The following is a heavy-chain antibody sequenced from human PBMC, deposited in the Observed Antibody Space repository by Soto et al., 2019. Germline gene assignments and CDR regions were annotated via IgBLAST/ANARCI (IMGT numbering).Heavy chain of an antibody. Sequence: KTSETLSLTCTVSGGSINSSGYYWGWIRQPPGKGLEWIGMIYYSGSTYYNPSLKSRVTISVDATKSQFSLRLTSVTVADTAVYYCARRWSGYGYNNWGLGTLVTVSS. CDR2: IYYSGST. V-gene: IGHV4-39*01. CDR3: ARRWSGYGYNN. CDR1: GGSINSSGYY. D-gene: IGHD3-3*01. J-gene: IGHJ4*02.